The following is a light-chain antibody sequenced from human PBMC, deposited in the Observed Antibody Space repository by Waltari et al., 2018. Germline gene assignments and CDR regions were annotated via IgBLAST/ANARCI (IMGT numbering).Light chain of an antibody. J-gene: IGKJ2*01. CDR1: QSVSSN. CDR2: GAS. Sequence: EIVMTQSPATLSVSPGERATLSCRASQSVSSNLAWYQQKPGQAPRLLIYGASTRATGIPARCSGSGSGTEFTLTISSMQSEDFAVYYCQQYNNWPPPMYTFGQGTKLEIK. CDR3: QQYNNWPPPMYT. V-gene: IGKV3-15*01.